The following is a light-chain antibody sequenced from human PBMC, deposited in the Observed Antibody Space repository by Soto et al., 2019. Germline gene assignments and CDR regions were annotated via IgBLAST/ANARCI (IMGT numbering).Light chain of an antibody. CDR2: GAS. V-gene: IGKV3-20*01. J-gene: IGKJ1*01. CDR3: HQFDSSLT. CDR1: QSVMSNF. Sequence: EIVLTQSPGSLSLSPGERATLSCRASQSVMSNFFAWYQQQPGQAPRLLIFGASVRATGVPDRFSGSGSGTDFTLTISRLEPEDSAVYYCHQFDSSLTFGQGTKVEI.